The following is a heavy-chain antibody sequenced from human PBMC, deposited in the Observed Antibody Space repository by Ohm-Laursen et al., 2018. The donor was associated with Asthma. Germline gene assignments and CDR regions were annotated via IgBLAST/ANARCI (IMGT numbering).Heavy chain of an antibody. CDR2: ISYDGSNK. J-gene: IGHJ6*02. D-gene: IGHD4-17*01. CDR1: GFTFSTYG. CDR3: ARVGDYGDWGMWNYYGMDV. V-gene: IGHV3-30*19. Sequence: SLRLSCAASGFTFSTYGMHWVRQAPGKGLGWVAVISYDGSNKYYADSVKGRFTISRDNSKNTVSLQMNSLRSEDTAVYYCARVGDYGDWGMWNYYGMDVWGQGTTVTVSS.